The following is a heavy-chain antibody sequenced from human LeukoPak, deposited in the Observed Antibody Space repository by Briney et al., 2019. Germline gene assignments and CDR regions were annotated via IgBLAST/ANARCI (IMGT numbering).Heavy chain of an antibody. V-gene: IGHV3-23*01. CDR1: GFTFSSYA. CDR2: ISGSGGST. D-gene: IGHD1-26*01. CDR3: ASENKLLRLGSLGIVGAFDY. Sequence: GGSLRLSCAASGFTFSSYAKSWVRQAPGKGLERVSAISGSGGSTYSSDSVNRLFTISRDNSKNTLYLQMNSLRAEDTAVYYCASENKLLRLGSLGIVGAFDYWGQGTLVTVSS. J-gene: IGHJ4*02.